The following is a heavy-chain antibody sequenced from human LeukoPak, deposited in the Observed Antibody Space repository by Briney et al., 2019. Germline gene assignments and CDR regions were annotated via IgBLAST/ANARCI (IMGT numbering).Heavy chain of an antibody. CDR1: GGSISTENYG. CDR2: IYYTGST. CDR3: VVDGAMDH. V-gene: IGHV4-39*01. Sequence: SETLSLTCTVSGGSISTENYGWGWIRQPPGKGLEWIGNIYYTGSTNYNPSLKGRVTISVDTLKNQFSLRLTSMTAADTAVYYCVVDGAMDHWSQGTLVTVSS. J-gene: IGHJ4*02. D-gene: IGHD3-16*01.